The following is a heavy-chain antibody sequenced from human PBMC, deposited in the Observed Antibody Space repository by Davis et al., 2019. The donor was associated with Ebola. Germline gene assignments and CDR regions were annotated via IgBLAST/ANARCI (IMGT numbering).Heavy chain of an antibody. V-gene: IGHV1-46*01. J-gene: IGHJ6*02. Sequence: ASVTVSCKASVYTFTSYYMHWVRQAPGQGLEWMGIINPSGGSTSYAQKFQGRVTITADESTSTAYMELSSLRSEDTAVYYCARGAYYYYGMDVWGQGTTVTVSS. CDR3: ARGAYYYYGMDV. CDR1: VYTFTSYY. CDR2: INPSGGST.